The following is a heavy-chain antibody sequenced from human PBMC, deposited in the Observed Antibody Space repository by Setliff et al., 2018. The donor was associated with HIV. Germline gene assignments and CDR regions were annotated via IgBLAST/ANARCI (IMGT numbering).Heavy chain of an antibody. CDR1: GYTFTAYY. CDR3: VREVRAAYKGPLWFGQSDPRPDTFDI. V-gene: IGHV1-2*04. D-gene: IGHD3-10*01. J-gene: IGHJ3*02. Sequence: ASVKVSCKASGYTFTAYYIHWVRQAPGQGLEWMGWINPYSGGTNYAQNFQGWVTMTRDTSITTAYMELSRLTSDDTALYFCVREVRAAYKGPLWFGQSDPRPDTFDIWGKGTMVTVS. CDR2: INPYSGGT.